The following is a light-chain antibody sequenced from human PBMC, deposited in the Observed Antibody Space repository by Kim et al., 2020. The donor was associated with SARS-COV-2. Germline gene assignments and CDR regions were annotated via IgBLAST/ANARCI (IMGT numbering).Light chain of an antibody. V-gene: IGKV1-5*01. J-gene: IGKJ1*01. CDR1: QSISSW. Sequence: DIQMTQSPSTLSASVGDRVTITCRASQSISSWLAWYQQKLGRAPKLLIYDASSLQSGVPSRFSGSGSGTVFTLTISSLQPDDFATYYCQQYNKYPRTFGQGTKVDIK. CDR2: DAS. CDR3: QQYNKYPRT.